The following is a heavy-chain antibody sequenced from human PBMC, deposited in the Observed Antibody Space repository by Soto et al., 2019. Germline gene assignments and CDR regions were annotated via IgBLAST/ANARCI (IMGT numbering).Heavy chain of an antibody. V-gene: IGHV1-2*02. D-gene: IGHD1-26*01. Sequence: ASVEVSCKASGYTFTDYFIHWVRQAPGQGLEWMGWINPNSGVTNDAQRLQGRVIMTRDTSISTAYMEVSRLRPDDTAMYYCARVRSRGTAAFYYQYTWDVWGQGTTVTVS. J-gene: IGHJ6*02. CDR3: ARVRSRGTAAFYYQYTWDV. CDR2: INPNSGVT. CDR1: GYTFTDYF.